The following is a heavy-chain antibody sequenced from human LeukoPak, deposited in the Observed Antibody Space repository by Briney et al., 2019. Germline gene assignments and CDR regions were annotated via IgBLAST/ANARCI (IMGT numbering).Heavy chain of an antibody. J-gene: IGHJ4*02. CDR1: GFTFSSYA. CDR2: INHSGST. CDR3: ARLIAYYDILTGSRYYFDY. Sequence: GSLRLSCAASGFTFSSYAMSWVRQPPGKGLEWIGEINHSGSTNYNPSLKSRVTISVDTSKNQFSLKLSSVTAADTAVYYCARLIAYYDILTGSRYYFDYWGQGTLVTVSS. V-gene: IGHV4-34*01. D-gene: IGHD3-9*01.